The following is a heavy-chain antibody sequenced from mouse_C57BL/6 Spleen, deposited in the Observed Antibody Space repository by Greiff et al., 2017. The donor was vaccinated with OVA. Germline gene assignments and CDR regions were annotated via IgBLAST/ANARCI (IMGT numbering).Heavy chain of an antibody. Sequence: VQRVESGPGLVQPSQSLSITCTVSGFSLTSYGVHWVRQSPGKGLEWLGVIWRGGSTDYNAAFMSRLSITKDNSTSQVFFKMNSLQADDTAIYYCAKNGYLYYAMDYWGQGTSVTVSA. D-gene: IGHD2-2*01. V-gene: IGHV2-5*01. J-gene: IGHJ4*01. CDR3: AKNGYLYYAMDY. CDR2: IWRGGST. CDR1: GFSLTSYG.